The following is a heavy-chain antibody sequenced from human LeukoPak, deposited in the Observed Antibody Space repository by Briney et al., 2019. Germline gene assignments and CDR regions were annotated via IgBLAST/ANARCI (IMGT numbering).Heavy chain of an antibody. CDR2: ISGSGGST. J-gene: IGHJ4*02. V-gene: IGHV3-23*01. CDR1: GSTFSSYA. CDR3: AKHGSAVAGTGRF. D-gene: IGHD6-19*01. Sequence: PGGPLRFSCEASGSTFSSYAISWFRQPPGKGREWFSAISGSGGSTYYADSVKGRFTISRDNSKNTLYLQMNSLRAEDTAVYYCAKHGSAVAGTGRFRGQGTLVTVSS.